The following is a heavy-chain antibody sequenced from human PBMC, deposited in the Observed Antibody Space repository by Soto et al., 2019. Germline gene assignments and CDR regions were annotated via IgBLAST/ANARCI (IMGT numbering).Heavy chain of an antibody. Sequence: SGPTLVNPTQTLTLTCTFSGFSLSTSGMCVSWIRQPPGKALEWLALIDWDDDKYYSTSLKTRLTISKDTSKNQVVLTMTNMDPVDTATYYCAGTPYPHDSSGYYYFDYWGQGTLVTVSS. CDR2: IDWDDDK. J-gene: IGHJ4*02. CDR1: GFSLSTSGMC. V-gene: IGHV2-70*01. CDR3: AGTPYPHDSSGYYYFDY. D-gene: IGHD3-22*01.